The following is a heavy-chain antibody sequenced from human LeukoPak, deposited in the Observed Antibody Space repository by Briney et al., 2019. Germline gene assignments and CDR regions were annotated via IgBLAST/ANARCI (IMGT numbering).Heavy chain of an antibody. Sequence: ASMKVSCKASGYNFINYGIIWVRQAPGQGLEWMGWISANNANTNYAQKLQGRVTMTTDTSTSTAYMELRSLGSDDTAVYYCARDDPFGRWHFDYWGQGTLVTVSS. CDR3: ARDDPFGRWHFDY. J-gene: IGHJ4*02. V-gene: IGHV1-18*01. CDR2: ISANNANT. D-gene: IGHD5-24*01. CDR1: GYNFINYG.